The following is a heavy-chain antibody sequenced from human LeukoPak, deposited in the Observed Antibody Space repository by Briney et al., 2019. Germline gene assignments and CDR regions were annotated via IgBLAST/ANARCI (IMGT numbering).Heavy chain of an antibody. J-gene: IGHJ4*02. CDR2: INHSGST. D-gene: IGHD4-17*01. CDR1: GGSFRGYY. V-gene: IGHV4-34*01. Sequence: SETLSLTCAVYGGSFRGYYWSWIRQPPGKGLEWIGEINHSGSTNYNPSLKSRVTISVDTSKNQFSLKLSSVTAADTAVYYCARGMYGDYESYWGQGTLVTVSS. CDR3: ARGMYGDYESY.